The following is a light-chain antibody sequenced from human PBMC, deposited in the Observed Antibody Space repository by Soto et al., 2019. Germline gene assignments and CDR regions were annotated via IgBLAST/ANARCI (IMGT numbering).Light chain of an antibody. J-gene: IGKJ1*01. V-gene: IGKV1-39*01. CDR3: QQTYFTPWT. Sequence: DIQMTQSPSSLSASVGDRVSNTCRTSQSFSTFLNWYQQKPGKAPKLLIYATSTLQTGVPSRFSGSGSGTSFTLTISSLQPEDFAAYYCQQTYFTPWTFGQGTKVEI. CDR2: ATS. CDR1: QSFSTF.